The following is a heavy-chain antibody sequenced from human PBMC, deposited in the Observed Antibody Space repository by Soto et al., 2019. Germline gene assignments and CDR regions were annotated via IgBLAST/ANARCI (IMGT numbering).Heavy chain of an antibody. CDR2: INAGNGNT. D-gene: IGHD6-13*01. CDR3: ARGGKIAAADRNYYGMDV. V-gene: IGHV1-3*01. CDR1: GYTFTSYA. J-gene: IGHJ6*02. Sequence: ASVKVSCKASGYTFTSYAIHWVRQAPGERLEWMGWINAGNGNTKYSQKFQGRVTITRDTSASTAYMELSSLRSEDTVVYYCARGGKIAAADRNYYGMDVWGQGTTVTVYS.